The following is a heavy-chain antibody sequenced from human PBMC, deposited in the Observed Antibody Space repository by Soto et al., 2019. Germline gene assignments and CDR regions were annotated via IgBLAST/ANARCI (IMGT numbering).Heavy chain of an antibody. CDR3: AKGSSASRPYYFDY. J-gene: IGHJ4*02. Sequence: GGSLRLSCAASGFTFTSYAMSWVRQTPGKGLEWVSAISGSGGSTYYADSVKGRFTISRDISKNTLYLQTNTLGADDTAVYYCAKGSSASRPYYFDYWGQGTLVTVSS. D-gene: IGHD2-2*01. V-gene: IGHV3-23*01. CDR1: GFTFTSYA. CDR2: ISGSGGST.